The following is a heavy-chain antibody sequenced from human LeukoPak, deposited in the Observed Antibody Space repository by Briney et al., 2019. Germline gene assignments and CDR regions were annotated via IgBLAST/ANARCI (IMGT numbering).Heavy chain of an antibody. V-gene: IGHV4-59*01. D-gene: IGHD4-17*01. CDR3: ARDNYGVFYFDY. J-gene: IGHJ4*02. CDR2: IYYSGST. CDR1: GGSISSYY. Sequence: SETLSLTCTVSGGSISSYYWSWIRQPPGKGLEWIGYIYYSGSTDYNPSLKSRVTISVDTSKNQFSLKLSSVTAADTAVYYCARDNYGVFYFDYWGQGTLVTVSS.